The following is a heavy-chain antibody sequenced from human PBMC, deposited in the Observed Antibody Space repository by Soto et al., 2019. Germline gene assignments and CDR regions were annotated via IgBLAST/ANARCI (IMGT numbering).Heavy chain of an antibody. CDR2: ISAYNGNT. D-gene: IGHD3-22*01. V-gene: IGHV1-18*04. Sequence: ASVKVSCTASGYTFTSYGISWVRQAPGQGLEWMGWISAYNGNTNYAQKLQGRVTMTTDTSTSTAYMELRSLRSDDTAVYYCARDLVRIYYYDSSGYSQDYWGQGTLVTVSS. J-gene: IGHJ4*02. CDR1: GYTFTSYG. CDR3: ARDLVRIYYYDSSGYSQDY.